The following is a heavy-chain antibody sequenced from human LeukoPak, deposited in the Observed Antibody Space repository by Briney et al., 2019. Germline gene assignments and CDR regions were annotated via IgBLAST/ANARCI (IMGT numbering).Heavy chain of an antibody. J-gene: IGHJ4*02. V-gene: IGHV3-30*02. CDR1: GFTFSSYG. CDR3: AKSVIAAALDY. Sequence: PGGSLRLSCAASGFTFSSYGMHWVRQAPGKGLEWVAVIWYGGSNKYYADSVKGRFTISRDNSKNTLYLQMNSLRAEDTAVYYCAKSVIAAALDYWGQGTLVTVSS. CDR2: IWYGGSNK. D-gene: IGHD6-13*01.